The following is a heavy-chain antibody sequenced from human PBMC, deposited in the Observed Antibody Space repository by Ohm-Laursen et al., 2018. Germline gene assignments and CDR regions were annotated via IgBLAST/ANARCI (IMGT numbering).Heavy chain of an antibody. CDR3: AKDAGLLWFGESISGDFDY. D-gene: IGHD3-10*01. CDR1: GFTFSSYG. V-gene: IGHV3-30*18. CDR2: ISYDGSNK. J-gene: IGHJ4*02. Sequence: SLRLSCAASGFTFSSYGMHWVRQAPGKGLEWVAVISYDGSNKYYADSVRGRFTISRDNSKNTLYLQMNSLRAEDTAVYYCAKDAGLLWFGESISGDFDYWGQGTLVTVSS.